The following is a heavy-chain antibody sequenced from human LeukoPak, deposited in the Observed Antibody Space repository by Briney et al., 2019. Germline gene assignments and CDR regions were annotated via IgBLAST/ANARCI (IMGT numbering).Heavy chain of an antibody. CDR1: GETFVADN. V-gene: IGHV1-2*02. Sequence: GGSVTVACAACGETFVADNSDWVRQAPGQRLEWMGLILPDGRDTKYSQKFQDRMTLTTDTSTNTAYMELSRLIPDDTAVYYCSGRYGPGPVWGQGTLISASP. CDR2: ILPDGRDT. J-gene: IGHJ4*02. D-gene: IGHD3-10*01. CDR3: SGRYGPGPV.